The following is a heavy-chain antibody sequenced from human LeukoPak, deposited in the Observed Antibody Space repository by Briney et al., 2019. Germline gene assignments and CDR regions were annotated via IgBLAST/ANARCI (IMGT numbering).Heavy chain of an antibody. J-gene: IGHJ4*02. CDR3: ARGDDWKLGY. CDR2: IYHSGST. Sequence: PSETLSLTCTVSGGSISSGGYYWSWIRQPPGKGLEWIGYIYHSGSTYYNPSLKSRVTISVDRSKNQFSLKLSSVTAADTAVYYCARGDDWKLGYWGQGTLVTVSS. CDR1: GGSISSGGYY. V-gene: IGHV4-30-2*01. D-gene: IGHD1-1*01.